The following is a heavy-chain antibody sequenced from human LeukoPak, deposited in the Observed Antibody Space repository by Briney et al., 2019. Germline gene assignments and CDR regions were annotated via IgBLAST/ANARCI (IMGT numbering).Heavy chain of an antibody. D-gene: IGHD3-22*01. J-gene: IGHJ4*02. CDR1: GYTFTGYY. CDR3: ARWDYYDSSGPRDY. Sequence: ASVKVSCKASGYTFTGYYMHWVRQAPGQGLEWMGWINPNSGGTNYAQKFQGRVTMTRDTSISTAYMELSRLRSDDTAVYYCARWDYYDSSGPRDYWGQGTLVTVSS. V-gene: IGHV1-2*02. CDR2: INPNSGGT.